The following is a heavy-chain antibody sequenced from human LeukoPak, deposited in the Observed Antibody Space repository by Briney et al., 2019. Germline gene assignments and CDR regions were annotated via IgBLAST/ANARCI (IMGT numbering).Heavy chain of an antibody. J-gene: IGHJ4*02. Sequence: SETLSLTCTVSGGSISSSSYYWGWIRQPPGKGLEWIGSIYYTRSTYYNPSLKSRVTISVDTSKNQFSLKLTSVTAADTAVYYCARARYDFWSGYLTLFDYWGQGTLVTVSS. CDR2: IYYTRST. CDR3: ARARYDFWSGYLTLFDY. V-gene: IGHV4-39*01. CDR1: GGSISSSSYY. D-gene: IGHD3-3*01.